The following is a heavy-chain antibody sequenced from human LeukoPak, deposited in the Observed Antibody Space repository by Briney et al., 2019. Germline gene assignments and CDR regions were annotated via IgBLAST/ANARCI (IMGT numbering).Heavy chain of an antibody. D-gene: IGHD5-18*01. CDR3: ARDQGYSLY. J-gene: IGHJ4*02. Sequence: GFLRLSCAASGFTFSSYWMSWVRQTPGKGLEWVANIKQDGSEKYYVDFVKGRFTISRDNAKNSLYLQMNSLRAEDTAVYYCARDQGYSLYWGQGTLVTVSS. CDR1: GFTFSSYW. CDR2: IKQDGSEK. V-gene: IGHV3-7*01.